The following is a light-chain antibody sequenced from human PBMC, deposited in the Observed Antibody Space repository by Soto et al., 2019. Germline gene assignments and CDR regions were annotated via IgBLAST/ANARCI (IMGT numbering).Light chain of an antibody. CDR3: QQYGTSPQWT. CDR2: GAS. CDR1: QSVSSSY. Sequence: ENVLTQSPGTLSLSPGERATLSCRASQSVSSSYLAWYQQKPGLAPRLLIYGASSRATGIPDRFSGSGSGTDFTLTISRLEPEDFAEYYCQQYGTSPQWTFGQGTKVEIK. J-gene: IGKJ1*01. V-gene: IGKV3-20*01.